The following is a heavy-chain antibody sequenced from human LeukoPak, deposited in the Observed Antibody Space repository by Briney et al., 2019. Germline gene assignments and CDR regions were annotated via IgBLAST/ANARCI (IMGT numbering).Heavy chain of an antibody. Sequence: PGGSLRLSCAASGFTFSSYSMNWVRQAPGKGLEWVSSISSSSSYIYYADSVKGRFTISRDNAKNSLYLQMNSLRADDTAVYYCARDFWGAYRVDYFDYWGQGTLVTVSS. CDR3: ARDFWGAYRVDYFDY. CDR1: GFTFSSYS. D-gene: IGHD3-3*01. V-gene: IGHV3-21*01. CDR2: ISSSSSYI. J-gene: IGHJ4*02.